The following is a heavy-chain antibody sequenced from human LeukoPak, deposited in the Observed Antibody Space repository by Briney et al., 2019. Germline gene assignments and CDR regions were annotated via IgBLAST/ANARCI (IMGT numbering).Heavy chain of an antibody. D-gene: IGHD3-22*01. CDR1: GFTFTNAW. CDR3: TTAITMTLGAFDI. Sequence: PGGSLRLSCAASGFTFTNAWMSWVRQAPGKGLEWVGRIKSKTDGGTTDYAAPVKGRFTFSRDDSKNTLYLQNNSLKTDDTAVYYCTTAITMTLGAFDIWGHGTMVTVSS. V-gene: IGHV3-15*01. J-gene: IGHJ3*02. CDR2: IKSKTDGGTT.